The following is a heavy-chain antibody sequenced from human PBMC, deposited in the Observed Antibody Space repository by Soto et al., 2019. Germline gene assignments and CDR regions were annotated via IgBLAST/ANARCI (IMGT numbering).Heavy chain of an antibody. CDR1: GFTFSSYW. CDR3: VRTSLVVTVATREDY. Sequence: EVQLVESGGGLVQPGGSLRLSCAASGFTFSSYWMHWVRQAPGKGLVLVSRINSDGSSTSYADSVKGRFTISRDNAKNTLYLQMTTLSAADTAVYYCVRTSLVVTVATREDYWGQGTLGSVS. D-gene: IGHD2-21*02. J-gene: IGHJ4*01. V-gene: IGHV3-74*01. CDR2: INSDGSST.